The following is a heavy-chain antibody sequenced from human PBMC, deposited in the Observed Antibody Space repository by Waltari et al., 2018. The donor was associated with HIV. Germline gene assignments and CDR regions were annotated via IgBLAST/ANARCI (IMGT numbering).Heavy chain of an antibody. D-gene: IGHD6-6*01. J-gene: IGHJ4*02. CDR2: IHHSGST. Sequence: QVHLQESGPGLVEPSETLSLTCSVSGGSISGYYWSWIRQPPGKGRVWIGYIHHSGSTNYNPSLRGRGTMSLDTSKNQLSLKLKSVTAADTAVYYCARGTAPRPGYWGQGTLVTVSP. CDR3: ARGTAPRPGY. V-gene: IGHV4-59*01. CDR1: GGSISGYY.